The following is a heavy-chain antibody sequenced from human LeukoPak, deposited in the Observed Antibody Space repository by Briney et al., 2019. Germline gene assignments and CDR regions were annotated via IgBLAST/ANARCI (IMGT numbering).Heavy chain of an antibody. CDR3: AKVSGPGFWDYYYMDV. Sequence: QPGGSLRLSCAASGFTFRSYEMNWVRQAPGKGLEWVSYISSSSSTIYYSDSLKGRFTISRDNAKNSLYLQMNSLRAEDTAVYYCAKVSGPGFWDYYYMDVWGQGTMVTVSS. CDR1: GFTFRSYE. CDR2: ISSSSSTI. J-gene: IGHJ6*03. D-gene: IGHD3-10*01. V-gene: IGHV3-48*03.